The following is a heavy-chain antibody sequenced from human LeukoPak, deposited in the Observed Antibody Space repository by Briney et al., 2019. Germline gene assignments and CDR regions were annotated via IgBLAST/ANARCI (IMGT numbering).Heavy chain of an antibody. Sequence: ASVKVSCKASGYTFTSYDINWVRQATGQGLEWMGWMNPNSGNTGYAQKFQGRVTVTRNTSISTAYMELSSLRSEDTAVYYCARGLSGGYSGYGSYYYYMDVWGKGTTVTISS. CDR2: MNPNSGNT. J-gene: IGHJ6*03. D-gene: IGHD5-12*01. CDR3: ARGLSGGYSGYGSYYYYMDV. CDR1: GYTFTSYD. V-gene: IGHV1-8*01.